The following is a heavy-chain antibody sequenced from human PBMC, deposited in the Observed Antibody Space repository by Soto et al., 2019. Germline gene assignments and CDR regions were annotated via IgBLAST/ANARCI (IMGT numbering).Heavy chain of an antibody. V-gene: IGHV4-31*03. CDR2: IYYSGST. CDR1: GGSISSGGYY. Sequence: SETLSLTCTVSGGSISSGGYYWSWIRQHPGKGLEWIGYIYYSGSTYYNPSLKSRVTISVDTSKNQFSLKLSSATAADTAVYYCARGDGNYDILTGYYGRWGQGTLVTVSS. D-gene: IGHD3-9*01. J-gene: IGHJ4*02. CDR3: ARGDGNYDILTGYYGR.